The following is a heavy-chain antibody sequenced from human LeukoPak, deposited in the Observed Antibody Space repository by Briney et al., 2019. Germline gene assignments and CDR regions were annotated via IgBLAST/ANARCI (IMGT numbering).Heavy chain of an antibody. J-gene: IGHJ3*02. CDR3: ARQYSSSWYWGDAFDI. CDR1: GGSFSGYY. V-gene: IGHV4-34*01. Sequence: SETLSLTCAVYGGSFSGYYWSWIRQPPGKGLEWIGEINHSGSTNYNPSLKSRVTISVDTSKNQFSLKPSSVTAADTAVYYCARQYSSSWYWGDAFDIWAKGQWSPSLQ. CDR2: INHSGST. D-gene: IGHD6-13*01.